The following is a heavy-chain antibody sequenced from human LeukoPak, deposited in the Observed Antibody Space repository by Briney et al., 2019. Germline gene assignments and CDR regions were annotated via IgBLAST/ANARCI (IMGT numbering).Heavy chain of an antibody. Sequence: SLKISCETSXYRFTSYWIGWVRQVSGRGLEWMGIIYPGDSDTRYSPSFQGQVTISADKSISTAYLQWGSLKASDTAMYYCARGLRGLTGYFFWGQGTLVTVSS. CDR2: IYPGDSDT. J-gene: IGHJ4*02. CDR1: XYRFTSYW. CDR3: ARGLRGLTGYFF. V-gene: IGHV5-51*01. D-gene: IGHD3-9*01.